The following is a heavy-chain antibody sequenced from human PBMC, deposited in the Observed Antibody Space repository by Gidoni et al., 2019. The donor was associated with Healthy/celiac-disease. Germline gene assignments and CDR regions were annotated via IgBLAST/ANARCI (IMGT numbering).Heavy chain of an antibody. D-gene: IGHD2-21*02. CDR1: GGSFSGYY. CDR3: ARGPISKHSVVVTAIRGGAFDI. J-gene: IGHJ3*02. CDR2: INHSGST. Sequence: QVQLQQCGAGLLTPSETLSLTCAAYGGSFSGYYWSWILQPPGKGLEWIGEINHSGSTNYNPYLKSRVTISVDTSKNQFSLKLSSVTAADTAVYYCARGPISKHSVVVTAIRGGAFDIWGQGTMVTVSS. V-gene: IGHV4-34*01.